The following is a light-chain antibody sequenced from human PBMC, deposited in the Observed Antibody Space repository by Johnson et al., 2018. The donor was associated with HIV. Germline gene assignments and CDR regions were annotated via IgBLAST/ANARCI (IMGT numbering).Light chain of an antibody. J-gene: IGLJ1*01. CDR3: ETWDSSLSGV. CDR1: SSNIGKNY. CDR2: ENN. Sequence: QSVLTQPPSVSAAPGQRVTISCSGSSSNIGKNYVSWYQQLPGTAPKLLIYENNKRPSGIPDRFSGSKSGTSATLGITGLQTGDEADYYCETWDSSLSGVFGTGTKVTVL. V-gene: IGLV1-51*02.